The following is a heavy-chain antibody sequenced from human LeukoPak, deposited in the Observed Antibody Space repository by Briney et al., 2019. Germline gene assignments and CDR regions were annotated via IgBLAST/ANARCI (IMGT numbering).Heavy chain of an antibody. Sequence: GESLKISRKGSGYSFTNYWIGWVRQMPGKGLEWMGIIYPGDSDTRYSPSFRGQVTIPADKSISTAYLQWSSLKASDTAMYYCARQQYCGGDCYYTPFDYWGQGILVTVSS. CDR3: ARQQYCGGDCYYTPFDY. CDR1: GYSFTNYW. J-gene: IGHJ4*02. CDR2: IYPGDSDT. D-gene: IGHD2-21*02. V-gene: IGHV5-51*01.